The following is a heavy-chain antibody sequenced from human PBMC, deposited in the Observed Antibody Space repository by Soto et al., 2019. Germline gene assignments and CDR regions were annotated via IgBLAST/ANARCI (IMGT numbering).Heavy chain of an antibody. Sequence: SETLSLTCRVSGGSISSGEYYWSWIRPPPGKGLEWIAYIYYSGIIYYNPSLKSRVTMSRDTSKNQFFLNLDSVTAADTAVYYCTTAATVLDPDAFDIWGQGTMVTVSS. CDR1: GGSISSGEYY. D-gene: IGHD4-17*01. J-gene: IGHJ3*02. CDR3: TTAATVLDPDAFDI. V-gene: IGHV4-30-4*01. CDR2: IYYSGII.